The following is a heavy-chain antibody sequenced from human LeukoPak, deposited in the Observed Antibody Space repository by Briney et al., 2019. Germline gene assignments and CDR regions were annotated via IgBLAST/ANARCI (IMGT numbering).Heavy chain of an antibody. V-gene: IGHV3-23*01. CDR1: GFTFSNYA. J-gene: IGHJ4*02. Sequence: GGSLRLSCAASGFTFSNYAMSWVRQAPGKGLEWVSGISGSGGATYYADSVKGRFTISRDDPHNTLYLQMNSLRAEDTAVYFCARGGVDYYGSGTYYLMYYFDYWGQGALVTVSS. D-gene: IGHD3-10*01. CDR2: ISGSGGAT. CDR3: ARGGVDYYGSGTYYLMYYFDY.